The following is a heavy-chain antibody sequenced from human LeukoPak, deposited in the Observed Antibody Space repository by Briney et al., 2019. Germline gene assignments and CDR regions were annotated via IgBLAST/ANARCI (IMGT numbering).Heavy chain of an antibody. CDR2: ISYNGSTT. J-gene: IGHJ5*02. CDR1: GFTFTNFE. CDR3: ARAGPPAFDP. V-gene: IGHV3-48*03. Sequence: GGSLRLSCAASGFTFTNFEMNWVRQAPGKGLEWVSYISYNGSTTSYADSVKGRFTISRDNAKNSLYLKMNSLRAEDTAVYYCARAGPPAFDPWGQGTLVTVSS.